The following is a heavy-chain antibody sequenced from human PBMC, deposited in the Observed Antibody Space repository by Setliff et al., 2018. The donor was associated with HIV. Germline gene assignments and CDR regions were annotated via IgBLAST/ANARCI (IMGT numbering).Heavy chain of an antibody. Sequence: PSETLSLTCAVYGGSFSGYYWSWIRQPPGKGLEWIGEINHSGSTNYNPSLKSRVTISVDTSKNQFSLKLSSVTAADTAVYYCARSRESSGYYRDYYYYLDVWGKGTTVTVSS. D-gene: IGHD6-19*01. CDR1: GGSFSGYY. J-gene: IGHJ6*03. CDR3: ARSRESSGYYRDYYYYLDV. CDR2: INHSGST. V-gene: IGHV4-34*01.